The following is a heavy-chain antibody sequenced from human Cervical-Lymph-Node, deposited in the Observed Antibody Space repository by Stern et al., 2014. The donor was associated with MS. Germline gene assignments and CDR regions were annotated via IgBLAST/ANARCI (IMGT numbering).Heavy chain of an antibody. V-gene: IGHV3-11*01. D-gene: IGHD5-18*01. CDR2: ISGGGITT. J-gene: IGHJ1*01. CDR3: ARRIQLWSMYDQ. Sequence: VHLVESGGGLVKPGGSLRLSCTASGFTFRDYYMTWIRQTPGKGLEWISYISGGGITTDYADSVKGRFTISRDNAKNSLYLQLSGLRVEDSAIYYCARRIQLWSMYDQWGQGTLVTVSS. CDR1: GFTFRDYY.